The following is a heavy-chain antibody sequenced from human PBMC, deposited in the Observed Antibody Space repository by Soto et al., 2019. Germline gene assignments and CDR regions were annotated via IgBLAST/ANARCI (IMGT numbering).Heavy chain of an antibody. V-gene: IGHV3-53*02. CDR3: ARALPVAKGGFDP. CDR1: GFTVSNTY. CDR2: IYTAGGT. D-gene: IGHD2-2*01. J-gene: IGHJ5*02. Sequence: EVQLVETGGGLIQPGGSLRLSCAASGFTVSNTYMTWVRQPPGKGLECVSVIYTAGGTNYADSGKGRFIISRDNSKNTLYIHMNSLRAEDTSVYYCARALPVAKGGFDPWGQGTLVTVSS.